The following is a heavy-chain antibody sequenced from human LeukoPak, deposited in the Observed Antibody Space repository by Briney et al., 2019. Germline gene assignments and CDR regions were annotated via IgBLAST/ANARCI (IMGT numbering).Heavy chain of an antibody. Sequence: PSGTLSLTCAVSGGSLSSGGYYWSWIHHPPGKVLEWIGYIYYSGSTYYNPSIKSRVTISVDTSRNQCSLNLSSVTAADTAVYYCARYKQLVLFDYWGEGTLGTVSS. CDR2: IYYSGST. CDR1: GGSLSSGGYY. J-gene: IGHJ4*02. D-gene: IGHD6-6*01. V-gene: IGHV4-30-4*08. CDR3: ARYKQLVLFDY.